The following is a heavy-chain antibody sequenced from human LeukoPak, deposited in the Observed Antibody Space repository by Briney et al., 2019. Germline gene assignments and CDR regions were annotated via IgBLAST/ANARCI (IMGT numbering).Heavy chain of an antibody. V-gene: IGHV4-30-2*01. D-gene: IGHD2-21*02. CDR1: GGSISSGGYS. CDR2: IYHSGST. J-gene: IGHJ4*02. CDR3: ARAVLRGIVVVTAIPYFDY. Sequence: PSQTLSLTCAVSGGSISSGGYSWSWIRQPPGKGLEWIGYIYHSGSTYYNPSLKSRVTISVDRSKNQFSLKLSSVTAADTAVYYCARAVLRGIVVVTAIPYFDYWGQGTLVTVSS.